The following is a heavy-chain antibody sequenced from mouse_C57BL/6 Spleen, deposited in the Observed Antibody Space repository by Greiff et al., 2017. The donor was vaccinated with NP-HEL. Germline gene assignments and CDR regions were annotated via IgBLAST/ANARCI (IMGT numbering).Heavy chain of an antibody. CDR1: GYAFSSYW. CDR2: IYPGDGDT. Sequence: VQLQQSGAELVKPGASVKISCKASGYAFSSYWMNWVKQRPGKGLEWIGQIYPGDGDTNYNGKFKGKATLTADKSSSTAYMQLSSLTSEDSAVYFCARRTTVVARGYFDVWGTGTTVTVSS. CDR3: ARRTTVVARGYFDV. J-gene: IGHJ1*03. D-gene: IGHD1-1*01. V-gene: IGHV1-80*01.